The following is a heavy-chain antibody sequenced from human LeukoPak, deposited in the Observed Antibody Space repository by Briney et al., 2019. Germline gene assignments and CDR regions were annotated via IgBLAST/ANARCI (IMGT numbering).Heavy chain of an antibody. V-gene: IGHV4-34*01. D-gene: IGHD3-10*01. CDR3: ARVSRTTYYYGSGSYFTY. Sequence: SETLSLTCAVYGGSFSGYYWSWIRQPPGKGREGIGEINQRGSTNYNPSLQSRVPISVDTSKNQFSLKLSSVTAADTAVYYCARVSRTTYYYGSGSYFTYWGQGTLVTVSS. CDR1: GGSFSGYY. CDR2: INQRGST. J-gene: IGHJ4*02.